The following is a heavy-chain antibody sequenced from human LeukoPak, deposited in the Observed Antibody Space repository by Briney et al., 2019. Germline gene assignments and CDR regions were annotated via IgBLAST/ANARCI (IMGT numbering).Heavy chain of an antibody. D-gene: IGHD6-19*01. CDR2: IIPIFGTA. CDR3: ARDRPSIAVAVD. CDR1: GGTFSSYA. J-gene: IGHJ4*02. V-gene: IGHV1-69*06. Sequence: SVKVSCKASGGTFSSYAIGWVRQAPGQGLEWMGGIIPIFGTANYAQKFQGRVTITADKSSTTVYMELSSLRSEDTAVYYCARDRPSIAVAVDWGQGTLVTVSS.